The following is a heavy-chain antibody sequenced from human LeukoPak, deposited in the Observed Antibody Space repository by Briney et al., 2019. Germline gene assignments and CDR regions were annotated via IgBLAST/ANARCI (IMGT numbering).Heavy chain of an antibody. V-gene: IGHV4-59*01. D-gene: IGHD6-13*01. CDR3: ATKESSSWSLDI. CDR2: IYYSGST. Sequence: SETLSLTCTVSGGSIRSYYWSWIRQPPGKGLEWIGYIYYSGSTKYYPSLKNRVTISIDTSKNQVSMELRPVTAADTAVYYCATKESSSWSLDIWGQGTMVTVSS. J-gene: IGHJ3*02. CDR1: GGSIRSYY.